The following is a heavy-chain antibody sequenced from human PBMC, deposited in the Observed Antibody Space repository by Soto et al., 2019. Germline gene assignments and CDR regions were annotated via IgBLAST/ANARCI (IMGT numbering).Heavy chain of an antibody. Sequence: GGSLRLSCAASGFTFSSYDMHWVRQATGKGLEWVSAIGTAGDTYYPGSVKGRFTISRENAKNSLYLQMNSLRAGDTAVYYCARGYCSGGSCYSLVDYWGQGTLVTVSS. CDR2: IGTAGDT. CDR1: GFTFSSYD. CDR3: ARGYCSGGSCYSLVDY. V-gene: IGHV3-13*01. J-gene: IGHJ4*02. D-gene: IGHD2-15*01.